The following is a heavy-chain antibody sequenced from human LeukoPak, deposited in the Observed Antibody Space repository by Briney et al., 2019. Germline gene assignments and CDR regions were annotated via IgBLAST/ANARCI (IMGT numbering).Heavy chain of an antibody. V-gene: IGHV4-39*07. Sequence: SETLSLTCTVSGGSISSSSYYWGWIRQPPGKGLEWIGSIYYSGSTYYNPSLKSRVTISADTSKNQFSLKLSSVTAADTAVYYCARDPTGGTFDYWGQGTLVTVSS. D-gene: IGHD3-16*01. CDR3: ARDPTGGTFDY. J-gene: IGHJ4*02. CDR1: GGSISSSSYY. CDR2: IYYSGST.